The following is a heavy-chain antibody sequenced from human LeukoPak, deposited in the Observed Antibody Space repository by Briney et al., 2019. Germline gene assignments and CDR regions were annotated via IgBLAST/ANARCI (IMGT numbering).Heavy chain of an antibody. V-gene: IGHV4-31*03. CDR1: GGSISSGGYY. D-gene: IGHD2-15*01. Sequence: SETLSLTCTASGGSISSGGYYWSWIRQHPGKGLEWIGYIYYSGSTYYHPSLKSRVTISVDTSKNQFSLKLSSVTAADTAVYYCARGVEYCSGGSCYTVRSPYYYGMDVWGQGTTVTVSS. CDR2: IYYSGST. CDR3: ARGVEYCSGGSCYTVRSPYYYGMDV. J-gene: IGHJ6*02.